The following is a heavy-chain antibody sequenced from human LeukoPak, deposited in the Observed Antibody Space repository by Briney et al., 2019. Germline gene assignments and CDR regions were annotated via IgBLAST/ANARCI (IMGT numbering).Heavy chain of an antibody. D-gene: IGHD6-6*01. CDR3: ARLISTSSSRFSDY. CDR2: ISISGENT. J-gene: IGHJ4*02. CDR1: GLTFSSYA. Sequence: PGGSLRLSCAASGLTFSSYAMSWVRQAPGKGLEWVSAISISGENTYYADSVKGRFTISRDTSRNTLYLQMHSLRAEDTAVYYCARLISTSSSRFSDYWGQGTLVTVSS. V-gene: IGHV3-23*01.